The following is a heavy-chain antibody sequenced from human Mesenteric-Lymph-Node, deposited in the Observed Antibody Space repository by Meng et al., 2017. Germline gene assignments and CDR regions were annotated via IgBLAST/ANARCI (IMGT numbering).Heavy chain of an antibody. D-gene: IGHD4-23*01. CDR1: GGTFSSYA. V-gene: IGHV1-69*05. Sequence: SVKVSCKASGGTFSSYAISWVRQAPGQGLEWMGGIIPIFGTANYAQKFQGRVTITTDESTSTAYMELSSLRSEDTAVYYCARVLVDYGGNGYFDLWGRGTLVTVSS. CDR2: IIPIFGTA. CDR3: ARVLVDYGGNGYFDL. J-gene: IGHJ2*01.